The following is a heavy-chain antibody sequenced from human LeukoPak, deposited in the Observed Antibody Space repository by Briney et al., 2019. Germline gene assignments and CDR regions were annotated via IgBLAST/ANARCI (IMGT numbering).Heavy chain of an antibody. CDR1: GFTFSSYA. CDR2: ISGSGGST. D-gene: IGHD6-6*01. CDR3: ARGSAMLVVLGWYFDL. Sequence: GGSLRLSCAASGFTFSSYAMSWVRQAPGKGLEWVSAISGSGGSTYYADSVKGRFTISRDNSKNTLYLQMNSLRAEDTAVYYCARGSAMLVVLGWYFDLWGRGTVVTVSS. J-gene: IGHJ2*01. V-gene: IGHV3-23*01.